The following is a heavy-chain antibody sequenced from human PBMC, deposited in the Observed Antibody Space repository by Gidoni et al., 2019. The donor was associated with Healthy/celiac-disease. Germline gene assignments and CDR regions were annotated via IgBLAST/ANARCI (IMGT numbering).Heavy chain of an antibody. D-gene: IGHD1-26*01. CDR2: IYTSGST. J-gene: IGHJ3*02. V-gene: IGHV4-61*02. Sequence: QVQLQESGPGLVTPSQTLSLPCTVSAGSIRSGSYYWSWIRQPAGKGLEWIGRIYTSGSTNYNPSLKSRVTMSVETSKNQFSLKLSSGTAADTAVYYCARYGGSYSGERAFDIWGQGTMVTVSS. CDR3: ARYGGSYSGERAFDI. CDR1: AGSIRSGSYY.